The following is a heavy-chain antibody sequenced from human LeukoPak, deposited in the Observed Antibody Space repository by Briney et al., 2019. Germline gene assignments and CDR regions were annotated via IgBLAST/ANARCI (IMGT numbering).Heavy chain of an antibody. D-gene: IGHD6-6*01. Sequence: GGSLRLSCAASGFTFSSYAMGWVRQAPGKGLEWVSAISGSGGSTYYADSVKGRFTISRDNSKNTLYLQMNSLRAEDTAVYYCAKAVIAARPLHYYFDYWGQGTLVTVSS. CDR1: GFTFSSYA. CDR2: ISGSGGST. V-gene: IGHV3-23*01. J-gene: IGHJ4*02. CDR3: AKAVIAARPLHYYFDY.